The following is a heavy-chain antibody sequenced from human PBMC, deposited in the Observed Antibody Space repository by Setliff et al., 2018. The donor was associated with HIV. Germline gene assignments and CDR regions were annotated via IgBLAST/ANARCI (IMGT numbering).Heavy chain of an antibody. CDR2: IYHSGST. CDR1: GGSFSSSSYS. V-gene: IGHV4-39*07. CDR3: ARFYDISGYYSNYHYYMDV. Sequence: SETLSLTCTISGGSFSSSSYSWGWIRQPPGKGLEWIGTIYHSGSTYHNPSLKRRVTISVDTSKYHFSLKLSSVTAADTAVYYCARFYDISGYYSNYHYYMDVWGKGTAVTVSS. D-gene: IGHD3-22*01. J-gene: IGHJ6*03.